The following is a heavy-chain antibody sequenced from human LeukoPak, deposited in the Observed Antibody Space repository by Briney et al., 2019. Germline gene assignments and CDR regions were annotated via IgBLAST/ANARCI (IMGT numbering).Heavy chain of an antibody. J-gene: IGHJ6*04. Sequence: GGSLRLSCAASGFTFSSYGMHWARQAPGKGLEWVAVIWYDGSNKYYADSVKGRFTISRDNSKNTLYLQMNSLRAEDTAVYYCARTYYYYYGMDVWGKGTTVTVSS. CDR1: GFTFSSYG. CDR2: IWYDGSNK. CDR3: ARTYYYYYGMDV. V-gene: IGHV3-33*01.